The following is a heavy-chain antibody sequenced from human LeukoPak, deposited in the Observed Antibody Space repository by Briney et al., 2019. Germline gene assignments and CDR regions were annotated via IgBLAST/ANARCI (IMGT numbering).Heavy chain of an antibody. CDR3: ALGKNFGYHYFDF. D-gene: IGHD2-2*03. Sequence: PGGSLRLSCVASGFSFSSYGMHWVRRAPGKGLEWMTFIRFDGSEKYYADSVKGRFTISRDYSKNTLFLQMSSLRPEDTAVYYCALGKNFGYHYFDFWGQGALVTVSS. CDR2: IRFDGSEK. CDR1: GFSFSSYG. J-gene: IGHJ4*02. V-gene: IGHV3-30*02.